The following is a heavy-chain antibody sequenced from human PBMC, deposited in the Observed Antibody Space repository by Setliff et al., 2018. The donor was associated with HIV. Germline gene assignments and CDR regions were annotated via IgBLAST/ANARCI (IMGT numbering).Heavy chain of an antibody. Sequence: PSETLSLTCAVYGGSFSGYYWSWIRQPPGKGLEWIGEINHSGSTNYNPSLKSRVTISVDTSKNQFSLKLNSVTAADTAVYYCARRSGELLYWGQGTLVTVSS. D-gene: IGHD3-10*01. V-gene: IGHV4-34*01. J-gene: IGHJ4*02. CDR1: GGSFSGYY. CDR3: ARRSGELLY. CDR2: INHSGST.